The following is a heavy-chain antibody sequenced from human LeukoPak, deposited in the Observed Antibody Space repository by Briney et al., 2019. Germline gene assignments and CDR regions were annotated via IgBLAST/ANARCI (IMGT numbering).Heavy chain of an antibody. Sequence: PGGSLRLSCAASGFTFSSYAMSWVRQAPGRGLEWVSAISGSGGSTYYAESVKGRFTISRDNSKNTLYLQMNSLRAEDTAVYYCAKGDCSGGSCYDDAFDIWGQGTMVTVSS. CDR2: ISGSGGST. CDR3: AKGDCSGGSCYDDAFDI. V-gene: IGHV3-23*01. J-gene: IGHJ3*02. D-gene: IGHD2-15*01. CDR1: GFTFSSYA.